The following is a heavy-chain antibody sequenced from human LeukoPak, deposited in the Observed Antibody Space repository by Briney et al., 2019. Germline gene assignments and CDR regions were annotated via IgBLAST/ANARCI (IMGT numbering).Heavy chain of an antibody. CDR3: ARAMISGSDY. CDR1: GFTFSTSW. J-gene: IGHJ4*02. CDR2: INSDGSTT. V-gene: IGHV3-74*01. D-gene: IGHD3-22*01. Sequence: HPGGSLRLSCAASGFTFSTSWMHWVRQAPGKGLVWVSRINSDGSTTTYADSVKGRFAISRDNAKNTVYLQVNSLRAEDTAVYYCARAMISGSDYWGQGTLVTVSS.